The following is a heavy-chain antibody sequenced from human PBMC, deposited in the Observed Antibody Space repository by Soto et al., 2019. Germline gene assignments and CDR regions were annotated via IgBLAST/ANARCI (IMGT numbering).Heavy chain of an antibody. CDR1: GGTFSSYT. CDR2: IIPILGMA. CDR3: ARDYGDYERYFDY. Sequence: QVQLVQSGAEVKKPGSSVKVSCKASGGTFSSYTISWVRQAPGQGLEWMGRIIPILGMANYAQKFQGRVTITADKSTSTAYMELSSLRSEDTAVYYCARDYGDYERYFDYWGQGTLVTVSS. J-gene: IGHJ4*02. D-gene: IGHD4-17*01. V-gene: IGHV1-69*08.